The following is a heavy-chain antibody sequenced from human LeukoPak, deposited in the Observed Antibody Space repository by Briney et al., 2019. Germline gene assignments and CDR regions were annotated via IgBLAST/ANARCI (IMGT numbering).Heavy chain of an antibody. J-gene: IGHJ4*02. CDR1: GFTFSSYE. Sequence: GGSLRLSCAASGFTFSSYEMNWVRQAPGKGLEWVSYISNSGSTIYYADSVKGRFTISRDNAKNSLYLQMNSLRAEDTAVYYCVDFPYYYDSSGYSLGTRNYWGQGTLVTVSS. V-gene: IGHV3-48*03. CDR3: VDFPYYYDSSGYSLGTRNY. CDR2: ISNSGSTI. D-gene: IGHD3-22*01.